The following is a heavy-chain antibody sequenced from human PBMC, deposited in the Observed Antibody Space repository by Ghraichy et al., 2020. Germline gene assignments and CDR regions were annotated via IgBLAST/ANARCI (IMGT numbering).Heavy chain of an antibody. Sequence: SETLSLTCTVSGGSISSSSYYWGWIRQPPGKGLEWIGSIYYSGSTYYNPSLKSRVTISVDTSKNQFSLKLSSVTAADTAVYYCARLVQDCTGGVCYRFRYNWFDPWGQGTLVTVSS. J-gene: IGHJ5*02. D-gene: IGHD2-8*02. CDR1: GGSISSSSYY. CDR3: ARLVQDCTGGVCYRFRYNWFDP. V-gene: IGHV4-39*01. CDR2: IYYSGST.